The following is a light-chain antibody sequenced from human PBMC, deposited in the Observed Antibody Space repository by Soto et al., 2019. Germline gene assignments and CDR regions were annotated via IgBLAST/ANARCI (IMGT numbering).Light chain of an antibody. J-gene: IGKJ3*01. V-gene: IGKV1-27*01. CDR2: AES. CDR1: QGIINS. Sequence: DIQMTQSPSSLSASVGDRVAITCRASQGIINSLAWYQQKPGNVPNLLIYAESTLQSGVPSRFSDSESGTDFTLTISSLQPEDDTTHYCQTYNSAQFTFGTGTKVDIQ. CDR3: QTYNSAQFT.